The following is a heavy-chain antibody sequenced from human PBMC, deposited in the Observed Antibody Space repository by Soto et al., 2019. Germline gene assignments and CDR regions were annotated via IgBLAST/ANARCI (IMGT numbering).Heavy chain of an antibody. CDR1: GFSFNIFG. J-gene: IGHJ3*01. Sequence: GGSLRLSCATSGFSFNIFGMNWVRQAPGKALEWVGLISKNGDNQYYGDSAKGRFIISRDNPKNSLYLQLHSLRPDDTAVYYCAKDAYNAAFDVWGQGTMVTVSS. CDR3: AKDAYNAAFDV. V-gene: IGHV3-30*18. D-gene: IGHD1-1*01. CDR2: ISKNGDNQ.